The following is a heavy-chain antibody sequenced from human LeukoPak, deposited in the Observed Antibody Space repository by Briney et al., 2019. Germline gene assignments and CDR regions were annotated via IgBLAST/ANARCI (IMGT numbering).Heavy chain of an antibody. CDR2: INNDGSIT. Sequence: GGSLRLSCAASEFAISRYWMHWVRQAPGKGLVWVSNINNDGSITTYADSVKGRFTISRDNVKNTLFLQMNSLGAEDTALYYCARGWNTTPRSGFDIWGLGTMVTVSS. D-gene: IGHD1/OR15-1a*01. J-gene: IGHJ3*02. CDR1: EFAISRYW. V-gene: IGHV3-74*01. CDR3: ARGWNTTPRSGFDI.